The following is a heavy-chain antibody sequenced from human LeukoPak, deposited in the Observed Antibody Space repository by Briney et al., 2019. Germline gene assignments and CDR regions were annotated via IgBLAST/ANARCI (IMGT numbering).Heavy chain of an antibody. CDR2: IYSTGTT. CDR1: GGSMNQYY. Sequence: PSETLSLTCTVSGGSMNQYYWSWIRQPAGKGLEWIGRIYSTGTTYYKPSPKSRVTMSVDTSHNQFFLKLNSVTAADTAVYYCAREARSGYEGFWSDPWGQGTVVTVSS. D-gene: IGHD5-12*01. V-gene: IGHV4-4*07. J-gene: IGHJ5*02. CDR3: AREARSGYEGFWSDP.